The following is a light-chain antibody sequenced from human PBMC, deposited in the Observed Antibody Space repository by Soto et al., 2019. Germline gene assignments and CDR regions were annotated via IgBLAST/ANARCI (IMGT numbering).Light chain of an antibody. Sequence: QSALTQPPSASGSPGQSVTISCTGTRSDGGDYNYVSWYQQHPGKAPKLLIYEVTKRPSGVPDRFSGSKSANTASLTVSGLQAEDEADYYCSSYAGSDNFEVFGGGTKLTVL. J-gene: IGLJ2*01. CDR2: EVT. CDR3: SSYAGSDNFEV. V-gene: IGLV2-8*01. CDR1: RSDGGDYNY.